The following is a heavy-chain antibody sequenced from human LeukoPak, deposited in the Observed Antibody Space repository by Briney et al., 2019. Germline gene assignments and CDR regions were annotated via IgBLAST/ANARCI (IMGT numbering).Heavy chain of an antibody. Sequence: PGGSLRLSCAASGFTFSSYGMHWVRQAPGKGLEWVANIKQDGSEKYYVDSVKGRFTISRDNAKNSLYLQMNSLRAEDTAVYYCASALRRSSYGYYFDYWGQGTLVTVSS. CDR2: IKQDGSEK. J-gene: IGHJ4*02. D-gene: IGHD5-18*01. CDR3: ASALRRSSYGYYFDY. CDR1: GFTFSSYG. V-gene: IGHV3-7*01.